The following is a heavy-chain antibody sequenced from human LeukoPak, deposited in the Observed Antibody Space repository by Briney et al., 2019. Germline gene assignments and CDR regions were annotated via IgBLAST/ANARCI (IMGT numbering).Heavy chain of an antibody. CDR2: ISYDGSSK. Sequence: GRSLRLSCAASGFTFSTYAMHWVRQAPGKGLEWVAVISYDGSSKYYADSVKGRFTISRDNSKNTLYLQMNSLRAEDTAVYYCARDERAVTTELYFDYWGQGTLATVSS. D-gene: IGHD4-17*01. CDR3: ARDERAVTTELYFDY. J-gene: IGHJ4*02. V-gene: IGHV3-30*04. CDR1: GFTFSTYA.